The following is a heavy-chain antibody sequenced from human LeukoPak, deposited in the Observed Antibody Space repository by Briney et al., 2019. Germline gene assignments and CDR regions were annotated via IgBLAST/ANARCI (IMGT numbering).Heavy chain of an antibody. J-gene: IGHJ4*02. Sequence: SETLSLTCTVSAGSISSGDYYWSWIRQPPGKGLEWIGYIYYSGSTYYNPSLKSRVTISVDTSKNQFYLKLSSVTAADTAVYYCARVTDDYDTSAQTFDYWGQGTLVTVSS. CDR1: AGSISSGDYY. V-gene: IGHV4-30-4*01. CDR3: ARVTDDYDTSAQTFDY. D-gene: IGHD3-22*01. CDR2: IYYSGST.